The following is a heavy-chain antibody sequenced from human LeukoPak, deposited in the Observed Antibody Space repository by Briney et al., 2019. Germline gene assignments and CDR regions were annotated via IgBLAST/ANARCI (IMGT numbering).Heavy chain of an antibody. D-gene: IGHD3-10*01. Sequence: PGGSLRLSCAASGFTFSSYAMHWVRQAPGKGLEWVAVISYDGSNKYYADSVKGRFTISRDNSKNTLYLQMNSLRAEDTAVYYCARGIYYYGSGSYYNPSEHFDYWGQGTLVTVSP. V-gene: IGHV3-30-3*01. CDR1: GFTFSSYA. J-gene: IGHJ4*02. CDR2: ISYDGSNK. CDR3: ARGIYYYGSGSYYNPSEHFDY.